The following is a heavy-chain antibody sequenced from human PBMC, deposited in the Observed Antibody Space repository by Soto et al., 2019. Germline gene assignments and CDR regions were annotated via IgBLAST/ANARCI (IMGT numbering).Heavy chain of an antibody. V-gene: IGHV1-69*13. D-gene: IGHD3-10*01. CDR2: IIPIFGTA. CDR1: GGTFSSYA. Sequence: SVKVSCKASGGTFSSYAISWVRQAPGQGLEWMGGIIPIFGTANYAQKFQGRVTITADESTSTAYMELSSLRSEDTAVYYCARAPMESYYYGSGKDLSVDYYGMDVWGQGTTVTV. CDR3: ARAPMESYYYGSGKDLSVDYYGMDV. J-gene: IGHJ6*02.